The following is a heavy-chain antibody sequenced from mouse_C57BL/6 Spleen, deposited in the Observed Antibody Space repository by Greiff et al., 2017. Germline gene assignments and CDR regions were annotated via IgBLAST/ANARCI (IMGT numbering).Heavy chain of an antibody. D-gene: IGHD2-4*01. J-gene: IGHJ3*01. V-gene: IGHV10-3*01. CDR3: VRERGYYYDDGAWFAY. CDR1: GFTFNTYA. CDR2: IRSKSSKYAT. Sequence: VQLKQSGGGLVQPKGSLKLSCAASGFTFNTYAMHWVRQAPGKGLEWVARIRSKSSKYATYYADSVKDRFTISRDDSQSMLYLQMNNLKTEDTAMYYCVRERGYYYDDGAWFAYWGQGTLVTVSA.